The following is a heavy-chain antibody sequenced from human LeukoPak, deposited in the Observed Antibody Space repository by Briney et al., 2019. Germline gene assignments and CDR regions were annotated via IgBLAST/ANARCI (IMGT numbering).Heavy chain of an antibody. Sequence: SCKASGYTFTSYAMHWVRQAPGKGLERVAVISYDGSNKYYADSVKGRFTISRDNSKNTLYLQMNSLRAEDTAVYYCAREPYSSGWYFSYYFDYWGQGTLVTVSS. CDR3: AREPYSSGWYFSYYFDY. CDR2: ISYDGSNK. CDR1: GYTFTSYA. V-gene: IGHV3-30-3*01. D-gene: IGHD6-19*01. J-gene: IGHJ4*02.